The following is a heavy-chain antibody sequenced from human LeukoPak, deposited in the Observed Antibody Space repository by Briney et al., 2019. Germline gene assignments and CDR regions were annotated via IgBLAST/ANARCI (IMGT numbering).Heavy chain of an antibody. CDR1: GYTFTGYY. CDR3: ATVFSPYSSNPYYFDY. V-gene: IGHV1-24*01. CDR2: FDPEDGET. D-gene: IGHD6-13*01. J-gene: IGHJ4*02. Sequence: ASVKVSCKASGYTFTGYYMHWVRQAPGKGLEWMGGFDPEDGETIYAQKFQGRVTMTEDTSTDTAYMELSSLRSEDTAVYYCATVFSPYSSNPYYFDYWGQGTLVTVSS.